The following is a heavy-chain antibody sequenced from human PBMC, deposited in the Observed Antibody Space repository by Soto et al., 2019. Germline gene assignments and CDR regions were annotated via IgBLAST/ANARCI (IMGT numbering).Heavy chain of an antibody. CDR2: IYHSGST. J-gene: IGHJ6*02. V-gene: IGHV4-30-2*01. CDR1: GGSISSGGYS. Sequence: PSETLSLTCAVSGGSISSGGYSWSWIRQPPGKGLEWIGYIYHSGSTYYNPSLKSRVTISVDRSKNQFSLKLSSVTAADTAVYYCARGRHYSDISGRKGVGMDAWGQGTTVTV. CDR3: ARGRHYSDISGRKGVGMDA. D-gene: IGHD3-22*01.